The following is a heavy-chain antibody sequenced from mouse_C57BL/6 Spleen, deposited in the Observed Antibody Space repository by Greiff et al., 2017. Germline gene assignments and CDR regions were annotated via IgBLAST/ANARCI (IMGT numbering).Heavy chain of an antibody. D-gene: IGHD2-12*01. Sequence: VQLQQSGTVLARPGASVKMSCTTSGYTFTSYWMHWVKQRPGPGLEWIGAIYPGNSDTCYNQTLKGKVKLDAVTSASSAYMEIRRLTNEDIAVYDCTRSFTRGVWGTGTTVTVSS. J-gene: IGHJ1*03. V-gene: IGHV1-5*01. CDR1: GYTFTSYW. CDR2: IYPGNSDT. CDR3: TRSFTRGV.